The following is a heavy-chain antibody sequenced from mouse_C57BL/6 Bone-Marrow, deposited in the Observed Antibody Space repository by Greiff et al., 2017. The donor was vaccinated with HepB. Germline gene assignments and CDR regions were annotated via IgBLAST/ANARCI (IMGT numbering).Heavy chain of an antibody. CDR1: GYTFTSYW. D-gene: IGHD1-1*01. CDR2: IHPNSGST. V-gene: IGHV1-64*01. CDR3: ASYGPPYWYFDV. Sequence: QVQLQQPGAELVKPGASVKLSCKASGYTFTSYWMHWVKQRPGQGLEWIGMIHPNSGSTNYNEKFKSKATLTVDKSSSTAYMQRSSLTSEDSAVYYCASYGPPYWYFDVWGTGTTVTVSS. J-gene: IGHJ1*03.